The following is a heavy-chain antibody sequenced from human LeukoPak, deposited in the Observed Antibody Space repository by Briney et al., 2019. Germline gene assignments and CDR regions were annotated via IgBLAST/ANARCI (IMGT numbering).Heavy chain of an antibody. CDR2: IWYDGSNK. Sequence: PGGSLRLSCAASGFTFSSYGMHWVRQAPGKGLEWVAVIWYDGSNKYYADSVKGRFTISRDNSKNTLYLQMNSLRAEDTAVYYCARDGVSGWSAEGGWFDPWGQGTLVTVSS. CDR1: GFTFSSYG. CDR3: ARDGVSGWSAEGGWFDP. D-gene: IGHD3-3*01. V-gene: IGHV3-33*01. J-gene: IGHJ5*02.